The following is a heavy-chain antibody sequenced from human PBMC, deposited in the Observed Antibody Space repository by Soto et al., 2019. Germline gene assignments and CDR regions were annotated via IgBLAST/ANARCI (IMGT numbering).Heavy chain of an antibody. CDR1: GFTFDDYA. CDR3: ANLPLYGSGFDC. V-gene: IGHV3-9*01. J-gene: IGHJ4*02. D-gene: IGHD3-10*01. CDR2: ISWNGDVT. Sequence: EVQLVESGGALVQPGGSLRLSCTASGFTFDDYAIHWVRQAPGKGLEWISGISWNGDVTGYADSVKGRFTISRDNAKNSLYLQMNSLRTEDTAMYFCANLPLYGSGFDCWGQGTLVTVAS.